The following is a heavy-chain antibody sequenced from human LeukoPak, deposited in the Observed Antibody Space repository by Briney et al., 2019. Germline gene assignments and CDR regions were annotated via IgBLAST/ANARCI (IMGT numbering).Heavy chain of an antibody. Sequence: SVKVSCKASGYTFTGYYMHWVRQAPGQGLEWMGGIIPILGTANYAEKFQGRVTITADESTSTACMEVSSLRSEDTAVYYCARDRPYSSSWYAPDYWGQGTLVTVSS. CDR1: GYTFTGYY. J-gene: IGHJ4*02. D-gene: IGHD6-13*01. V-gene: IGHV1-69*13. CDR2: IIPILGTA. CDR3: ARDRPYSSSWYAPDY.